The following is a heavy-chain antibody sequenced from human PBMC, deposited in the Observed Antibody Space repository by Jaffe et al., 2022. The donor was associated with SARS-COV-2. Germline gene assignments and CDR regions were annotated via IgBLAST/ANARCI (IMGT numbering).Heavy chain of an antibody. CDR1: RFTFSDYG. V-gene: IGHV3-7*01. CDR3: ARLMPEKIDY. J-gene: IGHJ4*02. CDR2: IKQDGSEK. Sequence: DVQLVESGGGLVQPGGSLRLSCVASRFTFSDYGMSWVRQAPGKGLEWVANIKQDGSEKYYVDSVKGRFTISRDNAKNLLYLQMNSLRAEDTAVYYCARLMPEKIDYWGQGTLVTVSS. D-gene: IGHD2-2*01.